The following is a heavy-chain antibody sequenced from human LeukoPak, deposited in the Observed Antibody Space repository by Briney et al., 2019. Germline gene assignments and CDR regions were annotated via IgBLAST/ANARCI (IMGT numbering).Heavy chain of an antibody. J-gene: IGHJ6*02. CDR3: ARDIPRYCTNGVCSNYYGMDV. Sequence: VASVKVSCKASGYTFTSYGISWVRQAPGQGLEWMGWISAYNGNANYAQKLQGRVTMTTDTSTSTAYMELRSLRSDDTAVYYRARDIPRYCTNGVCSNYYGMDVWGQGTTVTVSS. CDR1: GYTFTSYG. V-gene: IGHV1-18*01. CDR2: ISAYNGNA. D-gene: IGHD2-8*01.